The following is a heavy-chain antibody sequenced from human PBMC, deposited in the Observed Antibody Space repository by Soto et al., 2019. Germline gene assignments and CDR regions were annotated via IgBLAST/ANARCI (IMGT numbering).Heavy chain of an antibody. CDR1: GFTFSEYD. CDR2: ISYVGTKT. CDR3: ARSYTGGTYWES. D-gene: IGHD1-26*01. Sequence: QVQLVDSGGGVVQPGMSLRLSCAASGFTFSEYDMHWVRQAPGKGLEWVALISYVGTKTDYADSVEGRFTISRENFKKTVSLQMESLRAEASAVDFCARSYTGGTYWESWGRGPLVTVSS. J-gene: IGHJ5*02. V-gene: IGHV3-30*04.